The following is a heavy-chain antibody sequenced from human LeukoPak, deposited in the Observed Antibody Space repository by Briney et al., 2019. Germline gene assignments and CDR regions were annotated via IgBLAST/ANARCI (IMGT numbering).Heavy chain of an antibody. CDR1: GFTFSGYS. CDR3: ARTGYCSGGSCYSGY. V-gene: IGHV3-21*01. D-gene: IGHD2-15*01. J-gene: IGHJ4*02. Sequence: GGSLRLSCAASGFTFSGYSMNWVRQAPGKGLEWVSSISSSSSYIYYADSVKGRFTISRDNAKNSLYLQMNSLRAEDTAVYYCARTGYCSGGSCYSGYWGQGTLVTVSS. CDR2: ISSSSSYI.